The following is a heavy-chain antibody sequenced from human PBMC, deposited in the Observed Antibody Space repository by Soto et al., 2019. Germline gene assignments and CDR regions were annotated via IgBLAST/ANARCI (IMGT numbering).Heavy chain of an antibody. CDR1: GFTFSSYA. CDR3: AKRVYDSSGYPWAFDY. V-gene: IGHV3-23*01. D-gene: IGHD3-22*01. CDR2: ISGSGGST. J-gene: IGHJ4*02. Sequence: GGSLRLSCAASGFTFSSYAMSWVRQAPGKGLEWVSAISGSGGSTYYADSVKGRFTISRDNSKNTLYLQMNSLRAEDTAVYYCAKRVYDSSGYPWAFDYWGQGTLVTVCS.